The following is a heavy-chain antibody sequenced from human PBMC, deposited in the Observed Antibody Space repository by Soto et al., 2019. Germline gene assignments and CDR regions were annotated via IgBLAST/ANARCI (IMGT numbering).Heavy chain of an antibody. D-gene: IGHD6-19*01. CDR1: GFTFSQYA. Sequence: GGSLRLSCAASGFTFSQYAMSWVRQAPGKGLEWVSAISGSGGSTYYADSVKGRFTISRDNSKNTLYLQMNSLRAEDTAVYYCAKDASSGWYWRNPFDYWGQRTLVTVSS. CDR2: ISGSGGST. V-gene: IGHV3-23*01. CDR3: AKDASSGWYWRNPFDY. J-gene: IGHJ4*02.